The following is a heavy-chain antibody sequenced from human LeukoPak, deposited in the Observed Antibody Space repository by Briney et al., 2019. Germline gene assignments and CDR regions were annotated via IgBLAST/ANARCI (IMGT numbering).Heavy chain of an antibody. V-gene: IGHV3-30-3*01. CDR2: ISYDGSNK. J-gene: IGHJ4*02. D-gene: IGHD7-27*01. CDR1: GFTFSSYA. CDR3: ASIYLTRALPVY. Sequence: PGRSLRLSCAASGFTFSSYAMHWVRQAPGKGLEWVAVISYDGSNKYYADSVKGRFTISRDNSKNTLYLQMNSLRAEDTAVYYCASIYLTRALPVYWGQGTLVTVSS.